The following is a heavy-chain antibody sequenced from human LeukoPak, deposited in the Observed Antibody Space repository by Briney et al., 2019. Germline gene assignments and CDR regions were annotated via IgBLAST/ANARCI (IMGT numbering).Heavy chain of an antibody. J-gene: IGHJ6*03. D-gene: IGHD2-15*01. CDR3: ARAHLGYCSGGSCYPYYMDV. V-gene: IGHV4-4*08. CDR1: GGSISSYY. Sequence: SETLSLTCTVSGGSISSYYCSWIRQPPGKGLEWIGRIYTSGSTNYNPSLKSRVTISVDTSKNQFSLKLSSVTAADTAVYYCARAHLGYCSGGSCYPYYMDVWGKGTTVTVSS. CDR2: IYTSGST.